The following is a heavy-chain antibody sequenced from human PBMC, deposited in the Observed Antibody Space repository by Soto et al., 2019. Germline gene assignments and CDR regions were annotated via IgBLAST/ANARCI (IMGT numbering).Heavy chain of an antibody. CDR1: GFTFSSYW. CDR3: VRDDVGVGIDY. CDR2: IDSDGNST. V-gene: IGHV3-74*03. Sequence: PGGSLRLSCAASGFTFSSYWMHWVRQVPGKGLVWVSHIDSDGNSTTYADSVKGRFTISRDNAKNTVYLQMNSLRADDTAVYYCVRDDVGVGIDYWGLGTLVTVS. D-gene: IGHD1-26*01. J-gene: IGHJ4*02.